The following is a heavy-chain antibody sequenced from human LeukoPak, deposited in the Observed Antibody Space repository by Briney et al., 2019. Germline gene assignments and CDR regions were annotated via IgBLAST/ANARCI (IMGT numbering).Heavy chain of an antibody. D-gene: IGHD6-19*01. J-gene: IGHJ4*02. V-gene: IGHV4-4*07. CDR2: IHTSGST. Sequence: SETLSLTCTVSGGSISNYHWSWIRQPAGKGLEWIGQIHTSGSTNYNPPLKSRVTMSIDTPENQLSLTIRSVTAADTAVYYCARRDISSGWSFDYWGQGTLFPASS. CDR1: GGSISNYH. CDR3: ARRDISSGWSFDY.